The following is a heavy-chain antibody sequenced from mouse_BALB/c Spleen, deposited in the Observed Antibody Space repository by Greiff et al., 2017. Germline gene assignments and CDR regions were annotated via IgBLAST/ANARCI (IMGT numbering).Heavy chain of an antibody. CDR2: ISNLAYSI. V-gene: IGHV5-15*02. CDR1: GFTFSDYG. CDR3: ARVYGYDAGWFAY. J-gene: IGHJ3*01. D-gene: IGHD2-2*01. Sequence: DVKLVESGGGLVQPGGSRKLSCAASGFTFSDYGMAWVRQAPGKGPEWVAFISNLAYSIYYADTVTGRFTISRENAKNTLYLEMSSLRSEDTAMYYCARVYGYDAGWFAYWGQGTLVTVSA.